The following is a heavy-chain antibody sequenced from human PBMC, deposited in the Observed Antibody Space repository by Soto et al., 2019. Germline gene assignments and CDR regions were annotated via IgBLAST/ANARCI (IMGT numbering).Heavy chain of an antibody. CDR2: ISCSTSYI. CDR3: ARRSSGWYFDY. V-gene: IGHV3-21*04. J-gene: IGHJ4*02. CDR1: GFIFTHYS. D-gene: IGHD6-19*01. Sequence: PGGSLRLSCAASGFIFTHYSMNWVRQAPGKGLEWVSSISCSTSYIYYADSVKGRFTISRDNAKNSLYLQMNSLRAEDTAVYYCARRSSGWYFDYWGQGTLVTVSS.